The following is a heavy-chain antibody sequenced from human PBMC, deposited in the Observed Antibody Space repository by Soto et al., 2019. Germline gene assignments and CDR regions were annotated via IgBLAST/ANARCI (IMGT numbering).Heavy chain of an antibody. CDR1: GFTFSDYY. V-gene: IGHV3-72*01. CDR3: VRDSGRGFYFDY. CDR2: IRNRPNSYTT. J-gene: IGHJ4*02. D-gene: IGHD3-10*01. Sequence: GGSLRLSCAASGFTFSDYYMDWVRQAPGKGLEWVGRIRNRPNSYTTQYAASVKGRFAVLRDDSENLVYLQMNDLKTEDTAVYYCVRDSGRGFYFDYWGQGALVTVSS.